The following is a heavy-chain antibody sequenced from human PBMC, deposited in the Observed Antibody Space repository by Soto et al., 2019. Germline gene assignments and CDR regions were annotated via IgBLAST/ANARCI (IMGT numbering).Heavy chain of an antibody. J-gene: IGHJ4*02. CDR3: ARRRGYHTPRDFDY. V-gene: IGHV4-34*01. Sequence: QVQLQQWGAGLLKTSETLSLTCAVYGGSFSGYYWSWIRQPPGKGLEWIGEINHSGSTNYNPSLKSRVTISVDTSKNQFSLKLSSVTAADTAVYYCARRRGYHTPRDFDYWGQGTLVTVSS. D-gene: IGHD6-25*01. CDR2: INHSGST. CDR1: GGSFSGYY.